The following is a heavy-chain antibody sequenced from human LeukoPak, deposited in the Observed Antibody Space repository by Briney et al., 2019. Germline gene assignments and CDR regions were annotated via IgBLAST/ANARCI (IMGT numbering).Heavy chain of an antibody. Sequence: SETLSLTCAVSGGSISSSNWWSWVRQPPGKGLEWIGEIYRTGSTYYNPSLKSRVTISVDTSKNQFSLNLNSLTAADTAIYYCARVLSDSSGYNFEYWGQGTLVTVSS. D-gene: IGHD5-18*01. CDR2: IYRTGST. CDR3: ARVLSDSSGYNFEY. CDR1: GGSISSSNW. V-gene: IGHV4-4*02. J-gene: IGHJ4*02.